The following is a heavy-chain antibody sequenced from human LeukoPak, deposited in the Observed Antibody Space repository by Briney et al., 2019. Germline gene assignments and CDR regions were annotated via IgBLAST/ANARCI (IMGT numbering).Heavy chain of an antibody. CDR3: ARDKDPRDDYSNSFDY. V-gene: IGHV4-4*07. CDR1: GGSNSSYY. Sequence: ETLXLTCTVSGGSNSSYYWSWIRQPAGKGLEWIGRIYTSGSTNYNPSLKSRVTMSVDTSKNQFSLKLSSVTAADTAVYYCARDKDPRDDYSNSFDYWGQGTLVTVSS. D-gene: IGHD4-11*01. J-gene: IGHJ4*02. CDR2: IYTSGST.